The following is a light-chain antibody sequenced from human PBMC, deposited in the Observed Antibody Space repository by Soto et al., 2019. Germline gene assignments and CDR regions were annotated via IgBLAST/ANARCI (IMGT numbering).Light chain of an antibody. CDR1: SSDSGGFKY. V-gene: IGLV2-14*01. CDR2: EAV. Sequence: QSALTQPASLSGSPGQSITIYCTGSSSDSGGFKYVSWYQQHPGKAPRVIIYEAVNRFPGVSHRFSGSKSGNTASLTISGLQADDEGDYYCSSYTTTTTPVIFGGGTKLTVL. J-gene: IGLJ2*01. CDR3: SSYTTTTTPVI.